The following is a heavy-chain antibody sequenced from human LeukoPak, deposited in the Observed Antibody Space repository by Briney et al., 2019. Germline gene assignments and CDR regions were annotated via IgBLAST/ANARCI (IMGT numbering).Heavy chain of an antibody. CDR1: GGSISSYY. V-gene: IGHV4-59*04. CDR3: VRHAEYCSSTSCHSLSAPRDAFDI. J-gene: IGHJ3*02. D-gene: IGHD2-2*01. Sequence: SETLSLTCTVSGGSISSYYWSWIRQPPGKGLEWIGYIYYSGSTYYNPSLKSRVTISVDTSKNQFSLKLSSVTAADTAVYYCVRHAEYCSSTSCHSLSAPRDAFDIWGQGTMVTVSS. CDR2: IYYSGST.